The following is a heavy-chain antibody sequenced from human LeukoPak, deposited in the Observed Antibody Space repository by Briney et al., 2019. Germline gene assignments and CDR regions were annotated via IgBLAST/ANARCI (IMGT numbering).Heavy chain of an antibody. CDR1: GDSVSSNSAA. Sequence: SQTLSLTCAISGDSVSSNSAAWNWIRQSPSRGLEWLGRTYYRSKWYNDYAVSVKSRVTINPDTSKNQFSLQLNSVTPEDTAVYYCARGKNPDDYSGYGRATMDVWGQGTTVTVSS. J-gene: IGHJ6*02. CDR2: TYYRSKWYN. D-gene: IGHD5-12*01. V-gene: IGHV6-1*01. CDR3: ARGKNPDDYSGYGRATMDV.